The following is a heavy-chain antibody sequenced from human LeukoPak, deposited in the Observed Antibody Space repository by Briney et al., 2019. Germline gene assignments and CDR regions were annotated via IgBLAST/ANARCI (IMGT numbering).Heavy chain of an antibody. J-gene: IGHJ4*02. D-gene: IGHD6-19*01. CDR2: INLNTGGT. Sequence: GASVKVSCKASGYTFTGYNIHWVRQAPGQGLEWMGWINLNTGGTTFAQKFQGRVTMTRDTSISTAYMELSSLRSDDTAVYYCARALGMAVAGSAGYWGQGTLVTVSS. V-gene: IGHV1-2*02. CDR3: ARALGMAVAGSAGY. CDR1: GYTFTGYN.